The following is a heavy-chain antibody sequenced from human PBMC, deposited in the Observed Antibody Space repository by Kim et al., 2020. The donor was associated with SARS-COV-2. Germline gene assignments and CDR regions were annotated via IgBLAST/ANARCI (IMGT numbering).Heavy chain of an antibody. Sequence: SETLSLTCTVSGGSISSSSYYWGWIRQPPGKGLEWIGSIYYSGSTYYNPSLKSRVTISVDTSKNQFSLKLSSVTAADTAVYYCARQGRSSRGYWGQGTLVTVSS. CDR3: ARQGRSSRGY. CDR1: GGSISSSSYY. J-gene: IGHJ4*02. V-gene: IGHV4-39*01. CDR2: IYYSGST. D-gene: IGHD6-13*01.